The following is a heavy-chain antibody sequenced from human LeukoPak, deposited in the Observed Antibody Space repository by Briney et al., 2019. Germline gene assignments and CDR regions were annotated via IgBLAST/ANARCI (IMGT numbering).Heavy chain of an antibody. D-gene: IGHD3-22*01. CDR1: GFTFSSYS. CDR3: AKDPGLIYYYDSSGYFDY. J-gene: IGHJ4*02. V-gene: IGHV3-21*04. Sequence: EGSLRLTCAASGFTFSSYSMNWVRQAPGKGLEWVSSISSSSSYIYYADSVKGRFTISRDNSKNTLYLQMNSLRAEDTAVYYCAKDPGLIYYYDSSGYFDYWGQGTPVTVSS. CDR2: ISSSSSYI.